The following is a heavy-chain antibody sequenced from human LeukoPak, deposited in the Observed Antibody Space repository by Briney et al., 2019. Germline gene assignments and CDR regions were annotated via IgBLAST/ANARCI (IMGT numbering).Heavy chain of an antibody. D-gene: IGHD6-13*01. CDR2: IYYSGST. V-gene: IGHV4-39*07. J-gene: IGHJ6*02. Sequence: SETLSLTCTVSGGSISSSSYYWGWIRQPPGKGLEWIGSIYYSGSTYYNPSLKSRVTISVDTSKNQFSLKLSSVTAADTAVYYCARDPYITAAAGHYYGMDVWGQGTTVTVSS. CDR3: ARDPYITAAAGHYYGMDV. CDR1: GGSISSSSYY.